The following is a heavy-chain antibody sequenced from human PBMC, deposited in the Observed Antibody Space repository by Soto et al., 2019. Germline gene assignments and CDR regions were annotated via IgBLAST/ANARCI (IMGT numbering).Heavy chain of an antibody. Sequence: QGQLLQSGDEVKTPGASVRVSCRASGYPFTSYGISWVRQAPGQGLEWVAWISAYNGKRDTAQKFQGRVTMTLDTSTDTAHMDLGDLTSADTAVYYCAGGRIGGSIHDAFEMWGQGTKVTVSS. J-gene: IGHJ3*02. D-gene: IGHD1-26*01. CDR1: GYPFTSYG. CDR3: AGGRIGGSIHDAFEM. CDR2: ISAYNGKR. V-gene: IGHV1-18*01.